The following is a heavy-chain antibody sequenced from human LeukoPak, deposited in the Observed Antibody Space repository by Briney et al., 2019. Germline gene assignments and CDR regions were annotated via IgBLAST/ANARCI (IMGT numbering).Heavy chain of an antibody. Sequence: GGSLRLSCAASGFTFGSYSTNWVRQAPGKGLEWVSSISKNSGYMYYIDSVKGRFTISRDNAKNSMYLQMNSLRAEDTAVYYCARSSMVDANDAFDIWGQGTMVTVSS. CDR3: ARSSMVDANDAFDI. CDR2: ISKNSGYM. J-gene: IGHJ3*02. V-gene: IGHV3-21*01. D-gene: IGHD2-15*01. CDR1: GFTFGSYS.